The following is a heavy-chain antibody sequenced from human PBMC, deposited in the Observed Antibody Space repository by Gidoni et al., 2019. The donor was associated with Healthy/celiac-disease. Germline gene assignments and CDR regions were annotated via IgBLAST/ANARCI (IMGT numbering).Heavy chain of an antibody. CDR1: GGSISSSSYY. D-gene: IGHD6-13*01. J-gene: IGHJ5*02. Sequence: QLQLQESGPGLVKPSETLSLTCTVSGGSISSSSYYWGWIRQPPGKGLEWIGSIYYSGSTYYNPSLKSRVTISVDTSKNQFSLKLSSVTAADTAVYYCARHVIAAVQNCWFDPWGQGTLVTVSS. CDR2: IYYSGST. CDR3: ARHVIAAVQNCWFDP. V-gene: IGHV4-39*01.